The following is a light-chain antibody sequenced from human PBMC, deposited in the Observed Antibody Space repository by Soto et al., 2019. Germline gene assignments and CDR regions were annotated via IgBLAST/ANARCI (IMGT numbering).Light chain of an antibody. V-gene: IGLV2-23*02. Sequence: QSVLAQPASVSGFPGQSITVSCTGTSSDVESYTLVSWYQQHPCKAPKLMIYEVSKRPSGVSNRFSGSKSGNTASLTISGLQAEDEADYYCCSYASSSTYVFGTGTKVTVL. J-gene: IGLJ1*01. CDR3: CSYASSSTYV. CDR1: SSDVESYTL. CDR2: EVS.